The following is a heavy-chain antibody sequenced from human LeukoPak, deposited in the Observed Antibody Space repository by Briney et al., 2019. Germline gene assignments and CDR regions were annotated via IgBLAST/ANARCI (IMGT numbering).Heavy chain of an antibody. CDR2: IYYSGST. V-gene: IGHV4-30-4*01. CDR1: GGSISSCDYY. CDR3: ARTKQGGPNWFDP. D-gene: IGHD3-16*01. J-gene: IGHJ5*02. Sequence: SETLSLTCTVSGGSISSCDYYWSWIRQPPGKGLKWIGYIYYSGSTYYNPSLKSRVTISVDTSKNQFSLKLSSVTAADTAVYYCARTKQGGPNWFDPWGQGTLVTVSS.